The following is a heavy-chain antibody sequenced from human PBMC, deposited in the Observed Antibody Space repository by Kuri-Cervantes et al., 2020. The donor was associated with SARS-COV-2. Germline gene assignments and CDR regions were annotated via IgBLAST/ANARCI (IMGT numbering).Heavy chain of an antibody. D-gene: IGHD6-13*01. CDR3: VRPRYSSSWYTDY. V-gene: IGHV4-59*12. CDR1: GGSISSYY. Sequence: SETLSLTCTVSGGSISSYYWSWIRQPPGKGLEWIGYIYYSGNTNYNPSLKSRVTISVDTSKNQFSLKLSSVTAADTAVYYCVRPRYSSSWYTDYWGQGTLVTVSS. J-gene: IGHJ4*02. CDR2: IYYSGNT.